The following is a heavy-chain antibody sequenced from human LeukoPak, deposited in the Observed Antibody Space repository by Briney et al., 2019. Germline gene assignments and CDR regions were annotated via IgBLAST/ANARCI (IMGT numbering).Heavy chain of an antibody. CDR2: IWYDGSNK. CDR3: AKDENPVVPAGNAFDI. D-gene: IGHD2-2*01. J-gene: IGHJ3*02. Sequence: TGGSLRLSCAASGFTFSSYGMHWVSQAPGKGREWVADIWYDGSNKYYADSVKGRFTISRDNSKNTLYLQMKSLRAEDTAVYYCAKDENPVVPAGNAFDIWGQGTMVTVSS. V-gene: IGHV3-33*06. CDR1: GFTFSSYG.